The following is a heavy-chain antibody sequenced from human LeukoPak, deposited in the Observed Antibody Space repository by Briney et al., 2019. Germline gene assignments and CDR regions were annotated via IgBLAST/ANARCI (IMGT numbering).Heavy chain of an antibody. CDR3: ARGAAVAFDN. CDR1: GGSINSGSYY. V-gene: IGHV4-61*02. D-gene: IGHD6-19*01. Sequence: SETLSLTCTASGGSINSGSYYWTWIRQPAGKGLEWIGRISSSGSTNYNPSLKSRVTISVDTFKNQFSLKLSSVTAADTAVYYCARGAAVAFDNWGQGTLVTVSS. CDR2: ISSSGST. J-gene: IGHJ4*02.